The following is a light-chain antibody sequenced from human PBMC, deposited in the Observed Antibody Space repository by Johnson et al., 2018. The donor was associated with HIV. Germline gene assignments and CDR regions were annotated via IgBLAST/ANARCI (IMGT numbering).Light chain of an antibody. CDR1: SSYIGNNY. V-gene: IGLV1-51*01. CDR3: GTWDSSLSAGI. J-gene: IGLJ1*01. Sequence: QSVLTQSPSVSAAPGQKVSISCSGSSSYIGNNYVSSYQQLPGTAPKFLIYDNNKRPSGIPDRFSGSKSGTSATLGITGLQSGDEADYYCGTWDSSLSAGIFGPGTKVTVL. CDR2: DNN.